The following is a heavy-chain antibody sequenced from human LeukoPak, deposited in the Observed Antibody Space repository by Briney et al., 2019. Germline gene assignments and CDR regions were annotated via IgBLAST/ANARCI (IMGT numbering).Heavy chain of an antibody. CDR1: GFTFSNYA. Sequence: GGSLRLSCAASGFTFSNYAMSWVRQAPGKGLEWVSGISGSGGDTYYADSVKGRFIISRDNPKNMLYLQMHSLRAEDTAVYYCVKDGPIAADGTNYWGQGTLVTVSS. D-gene: IGHD6-13*01. J-gene: IGHJ4*02. V-gene: IGHV3-23*01. CDR2: ISGSGGDT. CDR3: VKDGPIAADGTNY.